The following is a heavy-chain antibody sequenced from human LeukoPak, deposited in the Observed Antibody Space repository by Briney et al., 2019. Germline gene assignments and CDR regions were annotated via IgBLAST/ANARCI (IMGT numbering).Heavy chain of an antibody. CDR1: GGSISSSSYY. CDR3: ARTTEGGYSYGYFYYYYMDV. J-gene: IGHJ6*03. Sequence: SETLSLTCTVSGGSISSSSYYWGWIRQPPGKGLEWIGSIYYSGSTYYNPSLKSRVTISVDTSKNQFSLKLSSVTAADTAVYYCARTTEGGYSYGYFYYYYMDVWGKGTTVTVSS. D-gene: IGHD5-18*01. V-gene: IGHV4-39*07. CDR2: IYYSGST.